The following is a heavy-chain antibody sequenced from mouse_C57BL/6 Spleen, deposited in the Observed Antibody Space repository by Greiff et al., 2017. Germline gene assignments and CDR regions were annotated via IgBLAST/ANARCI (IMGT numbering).Heavy chain of an antibody. J-gene: IGHJ4*01. D-gene: IGHD2-1*01. Sequence: EVKLVESGGGLVKPGGSLKLSCAASGFTFSSYAMSWVRQTPEKRLEWVATISDGGSYTYYPDNVKGRFTISRDNAKNNLYLQMSHLKSEDTAMYYCAREVIYYGLEFARDYWGQGTSVTVSS. CDR3: AREVIYYGLEFARDY. CDR2: ISDGGSYT. V-gene: IGHV5-4*01. CDR1: GFTFSSYA.